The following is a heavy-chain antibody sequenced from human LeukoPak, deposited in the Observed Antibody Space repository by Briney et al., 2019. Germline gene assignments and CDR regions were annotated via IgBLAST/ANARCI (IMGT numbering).Heavy chain of an antibody. CDR1: GYTFTGYY. D-gene: IGHD1-26*01. Sequence: ASVKVSCKASGYTFTGYYMHWVRQAPGQGLEWMGWINPNSGGTNYAQKFQGRVTMTRDTSISTAYMELSRLRSDDTAVYYCAREPHGGELPLDYWGQGTLVTVSS. CDR3: AREPHGGELPLDY. V-gene: IGHV1-2*02. J-gene: IGHJ4*02. CDR2: INPNSGGT.